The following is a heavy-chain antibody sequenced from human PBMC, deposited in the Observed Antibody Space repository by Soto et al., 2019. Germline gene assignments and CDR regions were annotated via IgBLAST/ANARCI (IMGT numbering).Heavy chain of an antibody. J-gene: IGHJ5*02. V-gene: IGHV4-39*01. Sequence: PSETLSLTCTVCGGSISSSSYSWGWRRQPLGKGLEGIGSIYYSGSTYYNPSLKSRVTISVDTSKNQFSLKLSSVTAADTAVYYCARPNVDTAMVIWFDPWGQGTLVTVSS. CDR3: ARPNVDTAMVIWFDP. CDR2: IYYSGST. D-gene: IGHD5-18*01. CDR1: GGSISSSSYS.